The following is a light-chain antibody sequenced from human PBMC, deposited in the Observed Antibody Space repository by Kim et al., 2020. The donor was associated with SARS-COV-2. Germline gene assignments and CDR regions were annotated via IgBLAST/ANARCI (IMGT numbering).Light chain of an antibody. V-gene: IGKV1-9*01. J-gene: IGKJ2*01. CDR2: AAS. CDR1: HGISGY. CDR3: QQLNSYPPT. Sequence: IHLTQSPPSLSASVGDRVTITCRTSHGISGYSAWHQQRPGEVPKLLIYAASTLHSGVPSRFSGSGSGTEFTLTISSLQPEDFATYYCQQLNSYPPTFGQGTKLEI.